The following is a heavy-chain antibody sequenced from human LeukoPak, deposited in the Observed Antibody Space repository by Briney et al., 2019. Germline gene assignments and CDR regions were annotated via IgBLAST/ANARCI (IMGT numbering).Heavy chain of an antibody. CDR3: AKDLPSSGWYEGFFDY. V-gene: IGHV3-53*01. CDR2: IYSDNT. Sequence: GGSLRLSCTVSGFTVSSNSMSWVRQAPGKGLEWVSFIYSDNTHYSDSVKGRFTISRDNSKNTLYLQMNSLRAEDTAVYYCAKDLPSSGWYEGFFDYWGQGTLVTVSS. D-gene: IGHD6-19*01. CDR1: GFTVSSNS. J-gene: IGHJ4*02.